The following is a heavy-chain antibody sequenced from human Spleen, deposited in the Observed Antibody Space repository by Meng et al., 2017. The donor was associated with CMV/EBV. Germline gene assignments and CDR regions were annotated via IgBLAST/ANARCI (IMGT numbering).Heavy chain of an antibody. CDR2: INTYNGNT. CDR3: ARSLGIPGYHYYGMDV. CDR1: GYSFTDYG. J-gene: IGHJ6*02. D-gene: IGHD7-27*01. Sequence: ASVKVSCKTSGYSFTDYGVTWVRQAPGKGLDWMGWINTYNGNTNYAQKVQGRVTMTTDTSTSTVYMDLRSLRSDDTAVYYCARSLGIPGYHYYGMDVWGQGTTVTVSS. V-gene: IGHV1-18*01.